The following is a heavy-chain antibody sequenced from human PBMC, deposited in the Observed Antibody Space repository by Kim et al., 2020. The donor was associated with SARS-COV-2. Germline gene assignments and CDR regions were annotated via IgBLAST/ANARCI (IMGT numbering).Heavy chain of an antibody. Sequence: SETLSLTCTVSGGSISTSSYYWGWIRQPPGKGLEWIGSIYHSGSTNYKPSLNRRGTIAVDTSKNQISLQLSSVTAADTAVYYCARLRYYYDRIGYTIDY. J-gene: IGHJ4*01. CDR1: GGSISTSSYY. CDR3: ARLRYYYDRIGYTIDY. V-gene: IGHV4-39*01. D-gene: IGHD3-22*01. CDR2: IYHSGST.